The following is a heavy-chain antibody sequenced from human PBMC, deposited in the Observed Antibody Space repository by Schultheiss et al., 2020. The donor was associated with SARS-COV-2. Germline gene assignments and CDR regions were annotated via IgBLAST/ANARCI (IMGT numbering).Heavy chain of an antibody. Sequence: GGSLRLSCAASGFTFSSYGMHWVRQAPGKGLVWVSRINSDGSSTSYADSVKGRFTISRDNAKNSLYLQMNSLRAEDTALYYCAKAQNYDILTGFSYWGQGTLVTVSS. CDR1: GFTFSSYG. V-gene: IGHV3-74*01. CDR3: AKAQNYDILTGFSY. D-gene: IGHD3-9*01. CDR2: INSDGSST. J-gene: IGHJ4*02.